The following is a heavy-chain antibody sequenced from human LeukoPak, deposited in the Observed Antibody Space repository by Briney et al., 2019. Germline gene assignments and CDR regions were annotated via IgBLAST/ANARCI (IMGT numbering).Heavy chain of an antibody. CDR1: GGSISSYY. D-gene: IGHD2-21*02. Sequence: SETLSLTCTVSGGSISSYYWSRIRQPAGKGLEWIGRIYTSGSNNYNPPLKSRVTMSVDTSKNQVSLKLSSVTAADTAVYYCARMNCGGDCPYPSYKWFDPWGQGTLVTVSS. CDR3: ARMNCGGDCPYPSYKWFDP. CDR2: IYTSGSN. J-gene: IGHJ5*02. V-gene: IGHV4-4*07.